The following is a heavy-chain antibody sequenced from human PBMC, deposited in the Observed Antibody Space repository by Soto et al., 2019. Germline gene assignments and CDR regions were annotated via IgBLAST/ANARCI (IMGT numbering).Heavy chain of an antibody. CDR2: ITSSGSTI. Sequence: GGSLRLSCAAAGFTFSSSEMNWVRQAPGKGLEWVSYITSSGSTIYYADSVKGRFTISRDNAKNSLYLQMNSLRAEDTAVYYCARGNSPVDIYWGQGTLVTVSS. CDR1: GFTFSSSE. CDR3: ARGNSPVDIY. D-gene: IGHD2-21*01. V-gene: IGHV3-48*03. J-gene: IGHJ4*02.